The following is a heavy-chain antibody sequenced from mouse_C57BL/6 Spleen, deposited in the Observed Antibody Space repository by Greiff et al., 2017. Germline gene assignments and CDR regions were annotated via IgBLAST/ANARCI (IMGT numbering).Heavy chain of an antibody. CDR3: AREIYYGSSYSYAMDY. Sequence: QVQLQQPGAELVRPGSSVKLSCKASGYTFTSYWMHWVKQRPMQGLEWIGNIDPSDSETHYNQKFKDKATLTVDKSSSTAYMQLSSLTSEDSAVYYCAREIYYGSSYSYAMDYWGQGTSVTVSS. J-gene: IGHJ4*01. CDR1: GYTFTSYW. D-gene: IGHD1-1*01. V-gene: IGHV1-52*01. CDR2: IDPSDSET.